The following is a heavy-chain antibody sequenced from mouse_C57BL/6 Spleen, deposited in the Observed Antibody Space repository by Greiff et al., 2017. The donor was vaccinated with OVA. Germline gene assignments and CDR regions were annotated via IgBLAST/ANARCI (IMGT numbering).Heavy chain of an antibody. CDR2: IYPGSGNT. Sequence: VHLVESGPELVKPGASVKISCKASGYSFTSYYIHWVKQRPGQGLEWIGWIYPGSGNTKYNEKFKGKATLTADTSSSTAYMQLSSLTSEDSAVYYCARLSTTVVDPSYFDYWGQGTTLTVSS. D-gene: IGHD1-1*01. CDR3: ARLSTTVVDPSYFDY. CDR1: GYSFTSYY. V-gene: IGHV1-66*01. J-gene: IGHJ2*01.